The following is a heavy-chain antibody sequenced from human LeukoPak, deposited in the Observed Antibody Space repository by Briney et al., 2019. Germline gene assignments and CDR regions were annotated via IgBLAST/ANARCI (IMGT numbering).Heavy chain of an antibody. CDR2: ISSTSRTT. CDR3: ARDLGMYYYDTSGYYPDAFDI. CDR1: GFTFSGYS. J-gene: IGHJ3*02. Sequence: QPGGSLRLSCAASGFTFSGYSMNWVRQAPGKGLEWVSFISSTSRTTYYADSVKGRFTTSRDNGKNSLYLQMNSLTDEDTAVYYCARDLGMYYYDTSGYYPDAFDIWGQGTTVTVSS. D-gene: IGHD3-22*01. V-gene: IGHV3-48*02.